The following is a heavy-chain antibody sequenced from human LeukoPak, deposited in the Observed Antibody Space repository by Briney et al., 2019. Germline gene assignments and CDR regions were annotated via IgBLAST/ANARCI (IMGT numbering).Heavy chain of an antibody. Sequence: GGSLRLSCAASGFAPSDFAMSWVRQAPGKGLGWVSAVINSGNTTYYADSVKGRFTISKDNAKSTLHLQLNSLRAEDTAIYFCARHRNFGANFAIDYWGQGTLVTVSS. CDR3: ARHRNFGANFAIDY. D-gene: IGHD4/OR15-4a*01. CDR2: VINSGNTT. J-gene: IGHJ4*02. V-gene: IGHV3-23*01. CDR1: GFAPSDFA.